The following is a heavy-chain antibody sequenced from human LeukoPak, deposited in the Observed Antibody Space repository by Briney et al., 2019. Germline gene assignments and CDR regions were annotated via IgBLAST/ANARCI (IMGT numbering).Heavy chain of an antibody. V-gene: IGHV3-7*01. D-gene: IGHD6-13*01. Sequence: GGSLSLSCAASGFTFSNYWMSWVRQAPGKGLEWVANIKEDGSEKYYVDSVKGRFTISRDNARNSLYLQMNSLRAEDTAVYYCASGRQLGYWGQETLVTVSS. CDR3: ASGRQLGY. CDR2: IKEDGSEK. CDR1: GFTFSNYW. J-gene: IGHJ4*02.